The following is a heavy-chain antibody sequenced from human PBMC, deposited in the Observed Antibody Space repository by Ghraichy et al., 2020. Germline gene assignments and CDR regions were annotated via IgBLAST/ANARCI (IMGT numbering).Heavy chain of an antibody. D-gene: IGHD4-23*01. Sequence: GESLNISCAASGFTVSSNYMSWVRQAPGKGLEWVSVIYSGGSTYYADSVKGRFTISRDNSKNTLYLQMNSLRAEDTAVYYCARAHGGLDAFDIWGQGTMVTVSS. CDR2: IYSGGST. CDR1: GFTVSSNY. CDR3: ARAHGGLDAFDI. V-gene: IGHV3-66*01. J-gene: IGHJ3*02.